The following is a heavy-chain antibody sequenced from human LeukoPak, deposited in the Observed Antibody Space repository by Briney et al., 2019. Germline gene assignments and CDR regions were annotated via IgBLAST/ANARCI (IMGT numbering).Heavy chain of an antibody. D-gene: IGHD3-10*01. CDR3: ARVRDYYGSGSFPEPYGMDV. V-gene: IGHV3-74*01. Sequence: GGSLRLSCAASGFTFSSYWMHWVRQAPGKGLVWVSRINSDGSSTNYADSVKGRFTISRDNAKNTLYLQMNSLRAEDTAVYYCARVRDYYGSGSFPEPYGMDVWGQGTTVTVSS. CDR2: INSDGSST. CDR1: GFTFSSYW. J-gene: IGHJ6*02.